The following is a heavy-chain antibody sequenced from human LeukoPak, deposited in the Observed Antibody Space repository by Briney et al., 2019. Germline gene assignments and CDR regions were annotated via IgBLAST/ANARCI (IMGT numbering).Heavy chain of an antibody. CDR1: GFTFSSYE. Sequence: GGSLRLSCGASGFTFSSYEMNWVRQAPGKGLEWVSYITSSGSTIYYADSVKGRFTISRDNAKNSLYLQMNSLRAEDTAVYYCARLFVYGSGAEAFDYWGQGALVTVSS. CDR3: ARLFVYGSGAEAFDY. D-gene: IGHD3-10*01. CDR2: ITSSGSTI. J-gene: IGHJ4*02. V-gene: IGHV3-48*03.